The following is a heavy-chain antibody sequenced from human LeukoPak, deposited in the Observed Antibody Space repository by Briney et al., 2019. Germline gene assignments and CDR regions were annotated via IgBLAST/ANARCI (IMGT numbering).Heavy chain of an antibody. CDR2: LNSDGSIT. CDR1: GFTFSTYW. J-gene: IGHJ5*02. Sequence: GGSLRLSCAASGFTFSTYWMHWVRQAPGKGLVWVSGLNSDGSITGYVDSVKGRFTISRDNAKNTLYLQMNTLRAEDTAVYYCASTTVRGVRRSPFDPWGQGTLVTVSS. CDR3: ASTTVRGVRRSPFDP. V-gene: IGHV3-74*01. D-gene: IGHD3-10*02.